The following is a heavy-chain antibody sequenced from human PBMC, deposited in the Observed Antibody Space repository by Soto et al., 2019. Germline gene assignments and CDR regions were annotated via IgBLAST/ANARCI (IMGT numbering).Heavy chain of an antibody. CDR1: GYTLTELS. J-gene: IGHJ4*02. V-gene: IGHV1-24*01. D-gene: IGHD3-9*01. Sequence: RASVKVSCKVSGYTLTELSMHWVRQAPGEGLEWMGGFDPEDGETIYAQKFQGRVTMTEDTSTDTAYMELSSLRSEDTAVYYCATDLVDILTGYSHMGYWGQGTLVTVSS. CDR3: ATDLVDILTGYSHMGY. CDR2: FDPEDGET.